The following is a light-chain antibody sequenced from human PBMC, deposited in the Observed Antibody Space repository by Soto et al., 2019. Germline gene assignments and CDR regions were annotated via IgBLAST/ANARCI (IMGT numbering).Light chain of an antibody. J-gene: IGKJ5*01. CDR2: DAS. Sequence: ELVLTQSPATLSLSPGERATLSCRASQSVSTSLIWYQQRPGQPPRLLIYDASNRATGIPARFSGSGSGTDFTLTISSLEPEDFAVYYCQHRKEWPITFGQGTRLEIK. CDR3: QHRKEWPIT. V-gene: IGKV3-11*01. CDR1: QSVSTS.